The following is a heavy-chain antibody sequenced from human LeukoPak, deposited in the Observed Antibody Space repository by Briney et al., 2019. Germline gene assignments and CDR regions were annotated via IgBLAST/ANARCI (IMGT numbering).Heavy chain of an antibody. D-gene: IGHD1-14*01. Sequence: SETLSLTCTVSGGSISSSSYYWGWIRQPPGKGLEWIGSIYYSGSTYYNPSLESRVTISVDTSKNQFSLKLSSVTAADTAVYYCARQTVTPDDAFDIWGQGTMVTVSS. V-gene: IGHV4-39*01. CDR3: ARQTVTPDDAFDI. J-gene: IGHJ3*02. CDR2: IYYSGST. CDR1: GGSISSSSYY.